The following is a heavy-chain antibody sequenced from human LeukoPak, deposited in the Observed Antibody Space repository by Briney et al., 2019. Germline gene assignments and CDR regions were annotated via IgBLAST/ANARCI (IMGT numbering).Heavy chain of an antibody. CDR1: GGSFSGYY. Sequence: SETLSLTRAVYGGSFSGYYWSWIRQPPGKGLEWIGEINHSGSTNYNPSLKSRVTISVDTSKNQFSLKLSSVTAADTAVYYCARGYSSGWYFIWGQGTLVTVSS. J-gene: IGHJ4*02. CDR3: ARGYSSGWYFI. CDR2: INHSGST. D-gene: IGHD6-19*01. V-gene: IGHV4-34*01.